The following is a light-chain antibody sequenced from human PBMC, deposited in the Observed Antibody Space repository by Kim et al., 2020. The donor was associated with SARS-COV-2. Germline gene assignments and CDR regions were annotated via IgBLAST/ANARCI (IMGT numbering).Light chain of an antibody. Sequence: PGKTAKMICGGETIGRRTVHWYQQKPGQAPVVVIYDNTDRPSGIPERFSGSNSGNTATLTISRAEAGDEADYYCQLWDSGSDHVIFGGGTQLTVL. CDR1: TIGRRT. CDR3: QLWDSGSDHVI. V-gene: IGLV3-21*03. CDR2: DNT. J-gene: IGLJ2*01.